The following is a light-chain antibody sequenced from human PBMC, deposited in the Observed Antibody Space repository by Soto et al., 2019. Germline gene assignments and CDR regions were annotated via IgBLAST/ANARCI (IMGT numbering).Light chain of an antibody. CDR2: EVS. CDR3: SSYPSSSPHVL. Sequence: QSALTQPASVSGSPGQSITISCTGTSSDVGGHNYVSWYQQHPGKAPKLIIFEVSNRPSGVSSRFSGSKYGNTASLTVSGLQAEDEDDYSCSSYPSSSPHVLFGGGTKVTVL. J-gene: IGLJ2*01. CDR1: SSDVGGHNY. V-gene: IGLV2-14*01.